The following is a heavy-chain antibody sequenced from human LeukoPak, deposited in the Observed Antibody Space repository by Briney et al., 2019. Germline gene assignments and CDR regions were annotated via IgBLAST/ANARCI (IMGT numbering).Heavy chain of an antibody. CDR2: INPGGGST. J-gene: IGHJ4*02. V-gene: IGHV1-46*01. CDR1: GFTFTSYY. D-gene: IGHD3-22*01. CDR3: ARGGSYYYDSSGLFPHY. Sequence: ASVKVSCKASGFTFTSYYMHWVRQAPGQGLEWMGIINPGGGSTSYAQKFQGRVTMTRDMSTSTVYMELSSLRSEDTAVYYCARGGSYYYDSSGLFPHYWGQGTLVTVSS.